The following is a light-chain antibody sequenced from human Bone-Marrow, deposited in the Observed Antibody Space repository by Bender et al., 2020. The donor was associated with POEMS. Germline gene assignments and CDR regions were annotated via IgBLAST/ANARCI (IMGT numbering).Light chain of an antibody. Sequence: QSALTQPPSRSGSPGQSVTISSTGTSIDIGVFTFVSWYQQNPGKAPKLMIFEISTRPAGVPDRFSGSRSGNAASLTVSGLQAEDEADYYCSSSAATGYVFGSGTTVIVL. J-gene: IGLJ1*01. V-gene: IGLV2-8*01. CDR3: SSSAATGYV. CDR2: EIS. CDR1: SIDIGVFTF.